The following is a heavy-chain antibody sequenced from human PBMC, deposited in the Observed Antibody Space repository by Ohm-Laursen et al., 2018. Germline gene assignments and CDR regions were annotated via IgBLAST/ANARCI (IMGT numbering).Heavy chain of an antibody. V-gene: IGHV3-30*18. J-gene: IGHJ6*02. Sequence: SLRLSCAASGFTFCSYGMHWVRQAPGKGLEWVAIISYDGSNKYSTDSVKGRFTISRDNSKNTLYLQINSLRAEDTAVYYCAKDRGQQWLLSSEVYYYYGMDVWGQGTTVTVSS. CDR3: AKDRGQQWLLSSEVYYYYGMDV. CDR2: ISYDGSNK. D-gene: IGHD6-19*01. CDR1: GFTFCSYG.